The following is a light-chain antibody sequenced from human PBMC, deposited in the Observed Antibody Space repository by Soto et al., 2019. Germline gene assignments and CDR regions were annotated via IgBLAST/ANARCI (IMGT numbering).Light chain of an antibody. CDR1: QSVSSW. Sequence: DIQMTQSPSTLSASVGDRVTITCRASQSVSSWLAWYQQRPGKAPQLLIYKASSLQSGVPSRFXXSGSRAEFPSTSSSLHPDDFATYSCQQYYSYSSTYTFGQGTRLEIK. V-gene: IGKV1-5*03. CDR3: QQYYSYSSTYT. CDR2: KAS. J-gene: IGKJ2*01.